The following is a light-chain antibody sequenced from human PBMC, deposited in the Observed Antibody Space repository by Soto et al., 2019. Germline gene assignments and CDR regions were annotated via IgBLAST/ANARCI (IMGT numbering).Light chain of an antibody. J-gene: IGLJ2*01. Sequence: QSVLTQPPSASETPEQRVIISCSGGTSNIGTNSVTWYQHLPGTAPKLLIYNSYQRPSGVPDRFSGSKSGTSASLAISGLQSEDEADDYCASWDDNLKTLLFGGGTKLTVL. CDR2: NSY. V-gene: IGLV1-44*01. CDR1: TSNIGTNS. CDR3: ASWDDNLKTLL.